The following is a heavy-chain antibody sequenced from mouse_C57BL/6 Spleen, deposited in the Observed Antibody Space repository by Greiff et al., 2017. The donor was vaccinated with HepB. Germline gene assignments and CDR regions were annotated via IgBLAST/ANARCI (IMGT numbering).Heavy chain of an antibody. CDR2: IDPETGGT. J-gene: IGHJ2*01. CDR3: TRGMAYFDY. Sequence: VKLMESGAELVRPGASVTLSCKASGYTFTDYEMHWVKQTPVHGLEWIGAIDPETGGTAYNQKFKGKAILTADKSSSTAYMELRSLTSEDSAVYYCTRGMAYFDYWGQGTTLTVSS. CDR1: GYTFTDYE. V-gene: IGHV1-15*01. D-gene: IGHD2-3*01.